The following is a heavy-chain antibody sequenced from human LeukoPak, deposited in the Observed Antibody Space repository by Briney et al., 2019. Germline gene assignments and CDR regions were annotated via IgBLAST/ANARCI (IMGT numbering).Heavy chain of an antibody. J-gene: IGHJ4*02. CDR1: GFTFSSYW. CDR3: AKGSSSGWYRFDY. Sequence: PGGSLRLSCAASGFTFSSYWMHWVRQAPGKGLVWVSRINSDGSSTSYADSVKGRFTISRDNAKNTLYLQMNSLRAEDAAVYYCAKGSSSGWYRFDYWGQGTLVTVSS. CDR2: INSDGSST. V-gene: IGHV3-74*01. D-gene: IGHD6-19*01.